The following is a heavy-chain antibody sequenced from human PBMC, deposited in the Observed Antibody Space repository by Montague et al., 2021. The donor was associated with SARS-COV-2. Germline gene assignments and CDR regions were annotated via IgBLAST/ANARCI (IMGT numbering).Heavy chain of an antibody. CDR1: GGSISSYY. CDR3: ARGSGWMGNAFDI. Sequence: SETLSLTCTVFGGSISSYYWSWIRQPPGKGLEWIGYIYYSGSTNYNPSLKSRVTISVDTSKNQFSLKLSSVTAADTVVYYCARGSGWMGNAFDIWGQGTMVTVSS. CDR2: IYYSGST. D-gene: IGHD6-19*01. J-gene: IGHJ3*02. V-gene: IGHV4-59*01.